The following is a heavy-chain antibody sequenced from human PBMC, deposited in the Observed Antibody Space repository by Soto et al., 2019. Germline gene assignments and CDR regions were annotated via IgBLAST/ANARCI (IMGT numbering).Heavy chain of an antibody. V-gene: IGHV1-18*04. CDR1: GYTFTNYY. J-gene: IGHJ4*02. CDR3: ARDRGGSYSDY. CDR2: ISPYNGNT. Sequence: ASVKVSCKASGYTFTNYYMHWVRQAPGQGLEWMGWISPYNGNTNYAQKLQGRVTMTTDTSTSTAYMELRSLRSDDTAVYYCARDRGGSYSDYWGQGTLVTVSS. D-gene: IGHD1-26*01.